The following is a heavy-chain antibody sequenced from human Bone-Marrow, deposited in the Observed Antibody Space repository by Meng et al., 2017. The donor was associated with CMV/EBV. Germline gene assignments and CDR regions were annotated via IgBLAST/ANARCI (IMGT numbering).Heavy chain of an antibody. J-gene: IGHJ6*02. D-gene: IGHD3-3*01. CDR2: IYYSGST. CDR1: GGSLSSGDYY. Sequence: SETLSLTCTVSGGSLSSGDYYWSWIRQPPGKGLEWIGYIYYSGSTYYNPSLKSRVTISVDSSKNQFSLKLSSVTAADTAVYYCARGGYYTYYYYGMDVWGQGTTVTVSS. V-gene: IGHV4-30-4*08. CDR3: ARGGYYTYYYYGMDV.